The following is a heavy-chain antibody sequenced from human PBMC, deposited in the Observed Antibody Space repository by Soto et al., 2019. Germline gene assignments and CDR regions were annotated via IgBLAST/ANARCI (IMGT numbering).Heavy chain of an antibody. CDR2: IIPIFGTA. V-gene: IGHV1-69*12. Sequence: QVQLVQSGAEVKKPGSSVKVSCKASGGTFSSYAITWVRQAPGQGLEWMGGIIPIFGTANYAQKFQGRVTITADEYTSTADMELSSLRSKDTAVYYCARDRGPSSGYYPYWFDPWGQGTLVTVSS. D-gene: IGHD3-22*01. J-gene: IGHJ5*02. CDR3: ARDRGPSSGYYPYWFDP. CDR1: GGTFSSYA.